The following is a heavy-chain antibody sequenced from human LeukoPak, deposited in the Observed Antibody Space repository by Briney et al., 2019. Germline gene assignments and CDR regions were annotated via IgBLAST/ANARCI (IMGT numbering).Heavy chain of an antibody. CDR3: AKGRIQSYMAPEY. Sequence: GGSLRLSCAASGFTFSSYSMNWVRQAPGKGLEWVANIRQDGSEKQYVDSVKGRFTISRDNAKNTLYLQMNSLRAEDTAVYYCAKGRIQSYMAPEYWGQGTLVTVSS. CDR2: IRQDGSEK. J-gene: IGHJ4*02. D-gene: IGHD5-18*01. CDR1: GFTFSSYS. V-gene: IGHV3-7*03.